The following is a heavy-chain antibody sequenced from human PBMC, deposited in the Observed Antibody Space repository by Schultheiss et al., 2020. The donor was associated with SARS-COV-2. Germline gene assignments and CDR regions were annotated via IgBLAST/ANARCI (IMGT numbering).Heavy chain of an antibody. CDR3: ARILAGRNSSPH. J-gene: IGHJ4*02. Sequence: ASVKVSCKASGYTFTSYDINWVRQATGQGLEWMGWMNPNSGNTGYAQKFQGRVTMTRNTSISTAYMELSSLRSEDTAVYYCARILAGRNSSPHWGQGTLVTVSS. D-gene: IGHD6-6*01. CDR1: GYTFTSYD. CDR2: MNPNSGNT. V-gene: IGHV1-8*01.